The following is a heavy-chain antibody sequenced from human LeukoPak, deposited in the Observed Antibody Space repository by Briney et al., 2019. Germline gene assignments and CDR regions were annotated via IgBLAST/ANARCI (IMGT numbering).Heavy chain of an antibody. Sequence: ASVKVSCKASGYTFTGYYMHWVRQAPGQGLEWMGWINPNSGGTNYAQKFQGRVTMTRDTSISTAYMELSRLRSDDTAVYYCARNEFWSGSGWFDPRGQGTLVTVSS. D-gene: IGHD3-3*01. CDR3: ARNEFWSGSGWFDP. CDR2: INPNSGGT. CDR1: GYTFTGYY. V-gene: IGHV1-2*02. J-gene: IGHJ5*02.